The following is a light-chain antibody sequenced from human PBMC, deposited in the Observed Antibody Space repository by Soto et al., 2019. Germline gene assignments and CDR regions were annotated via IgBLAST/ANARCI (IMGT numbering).Light chain of an antibody. CDR2: NAS. CDR1: QSVSTF. V-gene: IGKV3-11*01. J-gene: IGKJ5*01. CDR3: QQRGDWPPIT. Sequence: EIVLTQSPATLSSSPGERAILSCRASQSVSTFLAWFQQKPGQPPRLLIYNASNRTTGIPARFSGSGSGTDFTLTISSLEPEDFAVYYCQQRGDWPPITFGQGTRLEIK.